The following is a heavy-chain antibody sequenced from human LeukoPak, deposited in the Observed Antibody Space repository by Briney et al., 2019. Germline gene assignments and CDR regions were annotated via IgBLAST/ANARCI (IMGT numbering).Heavy chain of an antibody. CDR2: IYYSGST. CDR3: ARGGIAAAGIFQYYYYYMDV. D-gene: IGHD6-13*01. CDR1: GGSISSGSYY. Sequence: SQTLSLTCSVSGGSISSGSYYWSWIRQPPGKGLEWIGYIYYSGSTNYNPSLKSRVTISVDTSKNQFSLKLSSVTAADTAVYYCARGGIAAAGIFQYYYYYMDVWGKGTMVTVSS. J-gene: IGHJ6*03. V-gene: IGHV4-61*01.